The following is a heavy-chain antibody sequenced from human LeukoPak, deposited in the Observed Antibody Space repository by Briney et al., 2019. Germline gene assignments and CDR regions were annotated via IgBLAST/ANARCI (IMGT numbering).Heavy chain of an antibody. V-gene: IGHV4-59*08. Sequence: SETLSLTCTVSGGSISSYYWSWIRQPPGKGLEWIGYIYYSGSTNYNPSLKSRVTISVDTSKNQFSLKLSSVTAADTAVYYCARHAELYYYGMDVWGQGTTVTASS. J-gene: IGHJ6*02. D-gene: IGHD1-26*01. CDR2: IYYSGST. CDR1: GGSISSYY. CDR3: ARHAELYYYGMDV.